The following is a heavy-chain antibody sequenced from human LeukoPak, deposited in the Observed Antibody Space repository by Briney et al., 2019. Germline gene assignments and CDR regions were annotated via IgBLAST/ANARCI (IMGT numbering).Heavy chain of an antibody. CDR3: AXPSXIVGATVGFDY. D-gene: IGHD1-26*01. Sequence: GGSLRLSCAASGFTFSSYAMSWVRQAPGKGLEWVSAISGSGSSTYYADSVKGRFTISRDNSKNTLYLQMNSLRAEDTAVYYCAXPSXIVGATVGFDYWGQGTLVTVSS. V-gene: IGHV3-23*01. J-gene: IGHJ4*02. CDR1: GFTFSSYA. CDR2: ISGSGSST.